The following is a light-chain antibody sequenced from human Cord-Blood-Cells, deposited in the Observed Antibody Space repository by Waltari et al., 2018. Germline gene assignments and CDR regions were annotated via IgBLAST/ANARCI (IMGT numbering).Light chain of an antibody. CDR3: QQYYSTPYT. Sequence: DIVMTQSPDSLAVSLGERATINCKSSQSVLYSSNNKNYLAWYQQKPGQPPKLLIYWASTRKSGVPDRFRGSGSGTDFTLTISSLQAEDVAVYYCQQYYSTPYTFGQGTKLEIK. J-gene: IGKJ2*01. CDR2: WAS. V-gene: IGKV4-1*01. CDR1: QSVLYSSNNKNY.